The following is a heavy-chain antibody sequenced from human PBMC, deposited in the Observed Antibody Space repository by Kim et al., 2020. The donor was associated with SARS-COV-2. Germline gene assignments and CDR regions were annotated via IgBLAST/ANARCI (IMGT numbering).Heavy chain of an antibody. D-gene: IGHD2-8*01. CDR1: EFAFSDYT. V-gene: IGHV3-64D*06. CDR2: ISGDGGGT. CDR3: VKCVTVGVPCCGMDV. Sequence: GGSLRLSCSASEFAFSDYTIHWVRQAPGKGLEYVSAISGDGGGTYYADSVKGRFTISRDNSKNTLNLQMSSLRGDDTAVYYCVKCVTVGVPCCGMDVWGHGTTVTVSS. J-gene: IGHJ6*02.